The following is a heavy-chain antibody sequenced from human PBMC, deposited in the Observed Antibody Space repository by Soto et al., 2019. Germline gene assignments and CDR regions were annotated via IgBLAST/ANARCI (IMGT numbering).Heavy chain of an antibody. CDR2: IIPIFGIA. Sequence: EASVKVSCKASGGTFSSYAISWVRQAPGQGLEWMGRIIPIFGIANYAQKFQGRVTITADKSTSTAYMELSSLRSEDTAVYYCARVGRQQPSSPFDYWGQGTLVTVSS. J-gene: IGHJ4*02. D-gene: IGHD6-13*01. CDR3: ARVGRQQPSSPFDY. V-gene: IGHV1-69*04. CDR1: GGTFSSYA.